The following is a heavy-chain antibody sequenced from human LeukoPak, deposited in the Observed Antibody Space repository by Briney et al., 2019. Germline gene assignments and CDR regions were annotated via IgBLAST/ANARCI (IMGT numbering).Heavy chain of an antibody. CDR2: INHSGGT. CDR3: ARGRIAKIVVVHSFSYGMDV. J-gene: IGHJ6*02. CDR1: GGSFSDYS. D-gene: IGHD3-22*01. Sequence: SETLSLTCAVYGGSFSDYSWSWIRQPPGKGLKWIGEINHSGGTNPNPSLMSRVIMSVDTSKNQFSLKVSSVTAADTAVYYCARGRIAKIVVVHSFSYGMDVWGQGTTVTVSS. V-gene: IGHV4-34*01.